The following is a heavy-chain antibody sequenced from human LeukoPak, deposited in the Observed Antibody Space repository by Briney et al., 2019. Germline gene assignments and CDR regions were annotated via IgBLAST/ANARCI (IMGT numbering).Heavy chain of an antibody. CDR2: IYYSGST. J-gene: IGHJ5*02. Sequence: SETLSLTCTVSGGSISSSSYYWGWIRQPPGKGLEWIGYIYYSGSTNYNPSLKSRVTISVDTSKNQFSLKLSSVTAADTAVYYCARHQSIFGVVFDPWGQGTLVTVSS. D-gene: IGHD3-3*01. CDR1: GGSISSSSYY. V-gene: IGHV4-61*05. CDR3: ARHQSIFGVVFDP.